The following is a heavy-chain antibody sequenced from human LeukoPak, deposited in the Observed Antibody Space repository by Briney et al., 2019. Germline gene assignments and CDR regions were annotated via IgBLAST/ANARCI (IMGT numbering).Heavy chain of an antibody. Sequence: SETLSLTCTVSGGSISRSGYYWGWIRQPPGKGLEWIGSIYYSGSTYYNPPLKSRVTISVDTSKDQFSLKLSSVTAADTAVYYCTRGDGHNFPLGNFDYWGQGTLVTVSS. CDR1: GGSISRSGYY. V-gene: IGHV4-39*01. CDR2: IYYSGST. J-gene: IGHJ4*02. D-gene: IGHD7-27*01. CDR3: TRGDGHNFPLGNFDY.